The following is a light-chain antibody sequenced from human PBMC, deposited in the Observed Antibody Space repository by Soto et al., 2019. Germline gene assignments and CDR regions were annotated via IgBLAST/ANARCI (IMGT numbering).Light chain of an antibody. J-gene: IGLJ2*01. CDR2: DDN. Sequence: NFMLTQPHSVSESPGKTVTISCTRSSGSIASNYVQWYQLRPGSSPTTVIYDDNQRPSGVPDRFSGSIDSSSNSASLTISGLKTEDEADYYCQSYDSSNVVFGGGTKLTVL. CDR1: SGSIASNY. V-gene: IGLV6-57*01. CDR3: QSYDSSNVV.